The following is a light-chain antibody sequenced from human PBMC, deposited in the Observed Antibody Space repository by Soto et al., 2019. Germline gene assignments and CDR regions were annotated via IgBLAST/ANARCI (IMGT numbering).Light chain of an antibody. CDR3: ATWDLTLSAGVL. CDR2: GNN. V-gene: IGLV1-40*01. CDR1: SSNIGAGYD. J-gene: IGLJ2*01. Sequence: QSVLTQPPSMSGAPGQRVTLSCTGSSSNIGAGYDVHWYQHLPGTAPKLLLFGNNNRPSGVPDRFSASKSGTSATLDITGLQPADEADYYCATWDLTLSAGVLFGGGTQLTVL.